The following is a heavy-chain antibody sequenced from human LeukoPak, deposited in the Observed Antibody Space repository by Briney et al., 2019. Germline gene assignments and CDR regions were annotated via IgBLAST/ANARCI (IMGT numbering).Heavy chain of an antibody. CDR2: IYYSGST. V-gene: IGHV4-39*01. J-gene: IGHJ4*02. D-gene: IGHD6-13*01. CDR3: ARQGQQLDNYFDY. CDR1: GFTVSSNY. Sequence: GSLRLSCAASGFTVSSNYMSWIRQPPGKGLEWIGSIYYSGSTYYNPSLKSRVTISVDTSKNQFSLKLSSVTAADTAVYYCARQGQQLDNYFDYWGQGTLVTVSS.